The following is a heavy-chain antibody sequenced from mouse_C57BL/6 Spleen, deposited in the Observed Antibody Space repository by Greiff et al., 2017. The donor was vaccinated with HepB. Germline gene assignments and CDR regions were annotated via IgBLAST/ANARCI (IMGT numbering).Heavy chain of an antibody. J-gene: IGHJ4*01. CDR2: ISGGGGNT. CDR3: ARQSNYLYYYAMDY. D-gene: IGHD2-5*01. V-gene: IGHV5-9*01. CDR1: GFTFSSYT. Sequence: DVMLVESGGGLVKPGGSLKLSCAASGFTFSSYTMSWVRQTPEKRLEWVATISGGGGNTYYPDSVQGRFTISRDNAKNTLYLQMSSLRSEDTALYYCARQSNYLYYYAMDYWGQGTSVTVSS.